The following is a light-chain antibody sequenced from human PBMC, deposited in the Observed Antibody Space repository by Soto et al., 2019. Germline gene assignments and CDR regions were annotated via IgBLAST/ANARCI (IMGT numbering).Light chain of an antibody. V-gene: IGLV1-51*02. CDR1: SSNIGNNY. J-gene: IGLJ3*02. Sequence: QSVLTQPPSVSAAPGPKVTISCSGSSSNIGNNYVSWYQQLPGTAPKLLIYENNKRPSGIPDRFSGSKSGTSATLGITGLQTGDEADYYCGTWDSSLSAWVFGGGTQLTVL. CDR2: ENN. CDR3: GTWDSSLSAWV.